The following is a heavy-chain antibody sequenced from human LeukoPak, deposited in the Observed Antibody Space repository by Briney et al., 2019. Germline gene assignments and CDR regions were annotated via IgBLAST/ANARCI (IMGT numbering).Heavy chain of an antibody. D-gene: IGHD4-11*01. Sequence: SETLSLTCAVYGGSFTGYSWRWIRQSPTKGLEWIGELNHNGNTYYNPSLKSRVIISVDTSKNQFSLNLTSVTAADTAVYFCTNYGNYGGGYWGQGTLVTVSS. V-gene: IGHV4-34*01. CDR1: GGSFTGYS. J-gene: IGHJ4*02. CDR2: LNHNGNT. CDR3: TNYGNYGGGY.